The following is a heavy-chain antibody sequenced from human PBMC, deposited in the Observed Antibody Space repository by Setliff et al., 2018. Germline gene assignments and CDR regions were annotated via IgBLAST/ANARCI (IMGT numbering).Heavy chain of an antibody. V-gene: IGHV1-18*01. D-gene: IGHD6-19*01. J-gene: IGHJ3*01. CDR1: GYTFTSYG. CDR3: VREYSGGGLM. CDR2: ISAYNGNT. Sequence: ASVKVSCKASGYTFTSYGFSWVRQAPEQGLEWMGWISAYNGNTNYGQKYQGRVTMTTDTSTNTVYMELRSLRSDDTAVYFCVREYSGGGLMWGQGTMVTVSS.